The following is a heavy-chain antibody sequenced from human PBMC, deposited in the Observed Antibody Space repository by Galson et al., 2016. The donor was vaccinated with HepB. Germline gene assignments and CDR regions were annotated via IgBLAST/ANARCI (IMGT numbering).Heavy chain of an antibody. CDR3: AKDRAYGLGSLHWFDP. J-gene: IGHJ5*02. CDR1: GFNVTSHY. Sequence: SLRLSCAVSGFNVTSHYMSWVRQAPGKGLEWVSVMYSGGSTYYADSVKGRFTISRDTSKNILYLQMNSLKTEDTAVYYCAKDRAYGLGSLHWFDPWGLGTLVTVSS. D-gene: IGHD3-10*01. V-gene: IGHV3-66*02. CDR2: MYSGGST.